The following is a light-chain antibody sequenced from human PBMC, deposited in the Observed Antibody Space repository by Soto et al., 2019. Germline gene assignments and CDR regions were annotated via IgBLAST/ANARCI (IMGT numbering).Light chain of an antibody. CDR3: QQYNNWPPIT. V-gene: IGKV3-20*01. CDR1: QSVTSNY. CDR2: GAS. Sequence: EIVLTQSPGTLSLSPGERATLSCRASQSVTSNYLAWYQQTPGQAPRLLFFGASIRATGIPDRFSGSGAGTDFNLTISSLQSEDFAVYYCQQYNNWPPITFGQGTRLEI. J-gene: IGKJ5*01.